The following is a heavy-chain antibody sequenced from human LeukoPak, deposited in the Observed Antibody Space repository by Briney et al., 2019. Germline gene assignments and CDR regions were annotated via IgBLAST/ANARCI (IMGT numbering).Heavy chain of an antibody. CDR2: INYNGAIT. J-gene: IGHJ4*02. V-gene: IGHV3-20*04. D-gene: IGHD3-3*02. Sequence: GGSLRLSCATSGFTFVDYGLSWVRRAPGRGLEWLCAINYNGAITDYADSVKGRFTISRDNAKNSLYLRMDSLRAEDTALYYCARDRLGPSFSVSHFDLWGQGTLVTVSS. CDR1: GFTFVDYG. CDR3: ARDRLGPSFSVSHFDL.